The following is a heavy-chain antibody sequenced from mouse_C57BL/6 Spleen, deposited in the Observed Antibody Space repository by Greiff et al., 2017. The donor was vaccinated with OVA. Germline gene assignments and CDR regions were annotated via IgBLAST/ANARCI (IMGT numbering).Heavy chain of an antibody. D-gene: IGHD3-1*01. CDR2: ISDGGSYT. V-gene: IGHV5-4*01. CDR1: GFTFSSYA. Sequence: EVQVVESGGGLVKPGGSLKLSCAASGFTFSSYAMSWVRQTPEKRLEWVATISDGGSYTYYPDNVKGRFTISRDNAKNNLYLQMSHLKSEDTAMYYCARVARGYFDVWGTGTTVTVSS. J-gene: IGHJ1*03. CDR3: ARVARGYFDV.